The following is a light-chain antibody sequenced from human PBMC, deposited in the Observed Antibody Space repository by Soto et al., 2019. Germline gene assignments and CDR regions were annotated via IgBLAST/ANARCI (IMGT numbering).Light chain of an antibody. V-gene: IGKV1-5*03. Sequence: QVSQIPSPLSASVGEKFTIPLRASQNIYTWLAWYQQKPGIAPKLLIHKASTLESGVPSRFSGSGYGTEFTLTIRGLEPEDSATYYCQQYDRYSTVGQGTKVDIK. CDR2: KAS. J-gene: IGKJ1*01. CDR1: QNIYTW. CDR3: QQYDRYST.